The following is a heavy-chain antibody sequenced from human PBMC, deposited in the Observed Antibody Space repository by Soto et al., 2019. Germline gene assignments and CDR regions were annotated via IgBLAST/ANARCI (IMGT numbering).Heavy chain of an antibody. J-gene: IGHJ3*02. Sequence: SETLSLTCTVSGGSISSYYWSWIRQPPGKGLEWIGYIYYSGSTNYNPSLKSRVTISVDTSKNQFSLKLSSVTAADTAVYYCARQYYYDSSGYYAFDIWGQGTMVTVSS. CDR3: ARQYYYDSSGYYAFDI. CDR1: GGSISSYY. D-gene: IGHD3-22*01. V-gene: IGHV4-59*08. CDR2: IYYSGST.